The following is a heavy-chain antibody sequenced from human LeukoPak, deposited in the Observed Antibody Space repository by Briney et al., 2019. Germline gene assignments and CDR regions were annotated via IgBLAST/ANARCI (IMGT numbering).Heavy chain of an antibody. CDR3: ARAPGYCSGGSCPPGASYFDY. CDR1: GGSISSSSYY. Sequence: PSETLSLTCTVSGGSISSSSYYWGWIRQPPGKGLEWIGSIYYSGSTYYNPSLKSRVTISVDTSKNQFSLKLSSVTAADTAVYYCARAPGYCSGGSCPPGASYFDYWGQGTLVTVSS. V-gene: IGHV4-39*07. J-gene: IGHJ4*02. CDR2: IYYSGST. D-gene: IGHD2-15*01.